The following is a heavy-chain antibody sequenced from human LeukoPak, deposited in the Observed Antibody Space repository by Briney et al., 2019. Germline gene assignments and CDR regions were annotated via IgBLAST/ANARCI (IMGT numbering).Heavy chain of an antibody. V-gene: IGHV1-2*02. CDR1: GYTFTSYD. Sequence: GASVKVSCKASGYTFTSYDINWVRQATGQGLEWMGWINPNSGGTNYAQKFQGRVTMTRDTSISTAYMELSRLRSDDTAVYYCARDGGVVVVAATNWGQGTLVTVSS. D-gene: IGHD2-15*01. CDR3: ARDGGVVVVAATN. CDR2: INPNSGGT. J-gene: IGHJ4*02.